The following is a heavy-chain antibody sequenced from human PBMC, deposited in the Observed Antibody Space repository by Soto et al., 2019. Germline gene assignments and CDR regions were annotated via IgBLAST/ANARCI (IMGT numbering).Heavy chain of an antibody. Sequence: SETLSLTCAVYGGSFSGYYWSWIRQPPGKGLEWIGEINHSGSTNYNPSLKSRVTISVDTSKNQFSLKLSSVTAADTAVYYCARGRVHRKDSSGCHDYWGQGTLVTVSS. D-gene: IGHD6-19*01. J-gene: IGHJ4*02. CDR2: INHSGST. V-gene: IGHV4-34*01. CDR3: ARGRVHRKDSSGCHDY. CDR1: GGSFSGYY.